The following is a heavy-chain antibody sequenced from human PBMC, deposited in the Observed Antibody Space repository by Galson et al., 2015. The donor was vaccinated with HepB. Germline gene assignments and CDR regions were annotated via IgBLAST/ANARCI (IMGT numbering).Heavy chain of an antibody. CDR2: ISYDGNNK. D-gene: IGHD3-9*01. J-gene: IGHJ4*02. CDR1: GFVFRGHG. Sequence: SLRLSCAASGFVFRGHGMHWVRQAPGKGLEWVAVISYDGNNKNYADSVKGRFTISRDNSKNTLYLQMNSLRAVDTAVYYCATGFPLAGSGYYFDYWGQGTLVTVSP. CDR3: ATGFPLAGSGYYFDY. V-gene: IGHV3-30*03.